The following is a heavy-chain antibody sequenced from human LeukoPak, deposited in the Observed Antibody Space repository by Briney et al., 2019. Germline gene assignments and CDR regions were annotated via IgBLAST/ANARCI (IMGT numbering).Heavy chain of an antibody. CDR2: IYYSGST. CDR3: ARVRYFDWLGGMDV. CDR1: GGSISSGDYY. J-gene: IGHJ6*02. D-gene: IGHD3-9*01. Sequence: SQTLSLTCTVSGGSISSGDYYWSWIRQPPGKALEWIGYIYYSGSTYYSPSLKSRVTISVDTSKNQFSLKLSSVTAADTAVYYCARVRYFDWLGGMDVWGQGTTVTVSS. V-gene: IGHV4-30-4*01.